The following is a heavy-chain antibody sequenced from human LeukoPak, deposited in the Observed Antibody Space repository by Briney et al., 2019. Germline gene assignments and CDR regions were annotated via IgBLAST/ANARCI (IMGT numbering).Heavy chain of an antibody. CDR2: ISSSSSTI. V-gene: IGHV3-48*04. D-gene: IGHD3-9*01. J-gene: IGHJ5*02. CDR3: ARGSSMYYDILTGTPNNWFDP. CDR1: GFTFSSYS. Sequence: GGSLRLSCAASGFTFSSYSMNWVRQAPGKGLEWVSYISSSSSTIYYADSVKGRFTISRDNAKNSLYLQMNSLRAEDTAVYYCARGSSMYYDILTGTPNNWFDPWGQGTLVTVSS.